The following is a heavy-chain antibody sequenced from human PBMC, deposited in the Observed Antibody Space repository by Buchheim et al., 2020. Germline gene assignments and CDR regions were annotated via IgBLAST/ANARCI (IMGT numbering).Heavy chain of an antibody. CDR1: GFTFSSYA. J-gene: IGHJ4*02. CDR2: ISYDGSNK. D-gene: IGHD3-9*01. V-gene: IGHV3-30-3*01. CDR3: ARTYFAGEDY. Sequence: QVQLVESGGGVVQPGRSLRLSCAASGFTFSSYAMHWVRQAPGQGLEWVAVISYDGSNKYYADSVKGRFTISRDNSKNTLYLQMNSLRAEDTAVYYCARTYFAGEDYWGQGTL.